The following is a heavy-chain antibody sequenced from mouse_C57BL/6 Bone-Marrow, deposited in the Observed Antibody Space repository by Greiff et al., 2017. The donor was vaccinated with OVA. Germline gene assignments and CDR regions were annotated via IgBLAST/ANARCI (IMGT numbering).Heavy chain of an antibody. CDR2: IYPGNSDT. CDR3: TTDLYDGYYRYFDV. V-gene: IGHV1-5*01. Sequence: VQLKQSGTVLARPGASVKMSCKTSGYTFTSYWMHWVKQRPGQGLEWIGAIYPGNSDTSYNQKFKGKAKLTAVTSASTAYMELSSLTNEDSAVYYCTTDLYDGYYRYFDVWGTGTTVTVSS. D-gene: IGHD2-3*01. CDR1: GYTFTSYW. J-gene: IGHJ1*03.